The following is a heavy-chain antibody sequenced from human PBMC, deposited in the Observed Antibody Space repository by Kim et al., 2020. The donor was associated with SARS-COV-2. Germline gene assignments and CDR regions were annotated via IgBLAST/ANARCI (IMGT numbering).Heavy chain of an antibody. CDR3: ARLPYGDYRGAFDY. D-gene: IGHD4-17*01. CDR1: GYIFDDYG. CDR2: ISTYNGNT. V-gene: IGHV1-18*01. Sequence: ASVKVSCKASGYIFDDYGVSWVRQAPGQGLEWMGWISTYNGNTNYAQNLQGRVTMTSDTSTSTAYMEVRGLRSDDTAVYYCARLPYGDYRGAFDYWGQGT. J-gene: IGHJ4*02.